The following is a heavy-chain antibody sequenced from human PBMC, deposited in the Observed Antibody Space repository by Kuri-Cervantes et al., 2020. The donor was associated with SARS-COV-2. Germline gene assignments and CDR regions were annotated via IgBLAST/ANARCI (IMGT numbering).Heavy chain of an antibody. V-gene: IGHV4-61*02. CDR2: IYTSGST. J-gene: IGHJ4*02. CDR1: GGSISSSSYY. D-gene: IGHD6-6*01. CDR3: ARLSSIAAPTDY. Sequence: SCTVSGGSISSSSYYWSWIRQPAGKGLEWIGRIYTSGSTNYNPSLKSRVTISVDTSKNQFSLKLSSVTAADTAVYNCARLSSIAAPTDYWGQGTLVTVSS.